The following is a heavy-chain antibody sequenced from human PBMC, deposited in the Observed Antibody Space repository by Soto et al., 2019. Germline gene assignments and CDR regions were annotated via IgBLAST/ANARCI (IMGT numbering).Heavy chain of an antibody. CDR3: AKWDGYGDH. CDR2: ISIGGDKT. D-gene: IGHD5-12*01. J-gene: IGHJ5*02. CDR1: GFTFSSNT. V-gene: IGHV3-23*01. Sequence: EVQLLESGGDLIQPGGSLRLSCAASGFTFSSNTFTWVRQAPGKGLEYVSGISIGGDKTWHADSVKGRFTVSRDNSKNTVYLQMNSLRVDDTAVYYCAKWDGYGDHWGQGTLVTVSS.